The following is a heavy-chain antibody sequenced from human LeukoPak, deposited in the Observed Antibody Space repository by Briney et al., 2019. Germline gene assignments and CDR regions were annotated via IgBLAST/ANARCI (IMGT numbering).Heavy chain of an antibody. CDR2: IYYSGST. J-gene: IGHJ4*02. CDR3: ARQSIGSGWYYFDY. Sequence: PSETLSLTCTVSGGSISSSSYYWGWIRQPPGKGLEWIGSIYYSGSTYYNPSLKSRVTISVDTSKNQFSLKLSSVTAADTAVYYCARQSIGSGWYYFDYWGQGTLVTVSS. V-gene: IGHV4-39*01. D-gene: IGHD6-19*01. CDR1: GGSISSSSYY.